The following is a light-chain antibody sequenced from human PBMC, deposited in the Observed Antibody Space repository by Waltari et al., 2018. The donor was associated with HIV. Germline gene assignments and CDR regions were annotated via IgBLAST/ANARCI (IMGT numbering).Light chain of an antibody. CDR2: DVS. CDR3: ISYISSSTPV. J-gene: IGLJ3*02. V-gene: IGLV2-14*01. CDR1: RFAIYGYNF. Sequence: QSALTQPASVSGSPGQSITISCTGTRFAIYGYNFFSWFQHHPGKAPKVIIYDVSNRPSGVSYRFSGSKSGNTASLTISGLQPEDEAEYFYISYISSSTPVFGGGTKLTVL.